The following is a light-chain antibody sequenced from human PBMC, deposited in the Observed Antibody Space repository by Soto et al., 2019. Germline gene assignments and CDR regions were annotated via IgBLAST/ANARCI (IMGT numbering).Light chain of an antibody. CDR2: GAS. CDR1: QSVSSSY. CDR3: QQYGNSPKT. J-gene: IGKJ1*01. Sequence: IVLTQSPGTLSLSPGERATLSCRASQSVSSSYLAWYQQKPGQAPRLLIFGASSRATGIPDRFSGSGSGTDFTLTITRLAREDFAVYYCQQYGNSPKTFGQGTKVDIK. V-gene: IGKV3-20*01.